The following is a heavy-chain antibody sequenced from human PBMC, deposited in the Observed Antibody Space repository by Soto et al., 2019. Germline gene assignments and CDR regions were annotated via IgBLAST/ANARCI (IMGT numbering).Heavy chain of an antibody. Sequence: GASVKVSCKASGYTFTGYYMHWVRQAPGQGLEWMGWINPNSGGTNYAQKFQGRVTMTRDTSISTAYMELSRLRSDDTAVYYCGRGGGELRYFDWFPTQGYYYYGMDVWGQGTTVTSP. D-gene: IGHD3-9*01. CDR1: GYTFTGYY. J-gene: IGHJ6*02. CDR2: INPNSGGT. V-gene: IGHV1-2*02. CDR3: GRGGGELRYFDWFPTQGYYYYGMDV.